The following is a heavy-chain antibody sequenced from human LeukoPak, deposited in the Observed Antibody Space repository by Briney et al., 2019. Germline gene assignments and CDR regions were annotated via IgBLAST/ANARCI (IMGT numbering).Heavy chain of an antibody. J-gene: IGHJ4*02. D-gene: IGHD6-19*01. V-gene: IGHV4-59*12. CDR3: AGVSSGWYRVNYFDY. CDR1: GGSISSYY. CDR2: IYYSGST. Sequence: SETLSLTCTVSGGSISSYYWSWIRQPPGKGLGWIGYIYYSGSTNYNPSLKSRVTISVDTSKNQFSLKLSSVTAADTAVYYCAGVSSGWYRVNYFDYWGQGTLVTVSS.